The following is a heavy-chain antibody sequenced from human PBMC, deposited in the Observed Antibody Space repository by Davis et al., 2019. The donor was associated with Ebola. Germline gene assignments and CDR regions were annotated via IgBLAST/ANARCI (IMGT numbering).Heavy chain of an antibody. D-gene: IGHD6-13*01. CDR2: VHPGDPYI. Sequence: GESLKISCQGSGYTFTTYWIGWVRQMPGKGLEWLGIVHPGDPYIRYSPSFQGQVTISFDKSINTAYLQWSSLQASDTAMYYCARLGLGYSSSWYGDYWGQGTLVTVSS. J-gene: IGHJ4*02. CDR3: ARLGLGYSSSWYGDY. CDR1: GYTFTTYW. V-gene: IGHV5-51*01.